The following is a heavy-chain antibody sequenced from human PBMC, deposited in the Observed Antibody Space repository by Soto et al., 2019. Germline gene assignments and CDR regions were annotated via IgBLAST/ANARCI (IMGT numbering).Heavy chain of an antibody. Sequence: SVKISCKASGGTFSSYAISWVRQAPGQGLEWMGGIIPIFGTANYAQKFQGRVTITADESTSTAYMELSSLRSEDTAVYYCARADDDYSNYFSSYYGMDDWGQGTTVTVSS. J-gene: IGHJ6*02. CDR3: ARADDDYSNYFSSYYGMDD. D-gene: IGHD4-4*01. V-gene: IGHV1-69*13. CDR1: GGTFSSYA. CDR2: IIPIFGTA.